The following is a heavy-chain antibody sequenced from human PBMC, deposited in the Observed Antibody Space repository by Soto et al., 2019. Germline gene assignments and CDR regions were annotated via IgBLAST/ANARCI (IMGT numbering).Heavy chain of an antibody. CDR3: AKNSVAAVAGNYYYYGMDV. CDR1: GFTFSSYE. J-gene: IGHJ6*02. V-gene: IGHV3-48*03. CDR2: ISSSGSTI. D-gene: IGHD6-19*01. Sequence: LRLSCAASGFTFSSYEMNWVRQAPGKGLEWVSYISSSGSTIYYADSVKGRFTISRDNAKNSLYLQMNSLRAEDTAVYYCAKNSVAAVAGNYYYYGMDVWGQGTTVTVSS.